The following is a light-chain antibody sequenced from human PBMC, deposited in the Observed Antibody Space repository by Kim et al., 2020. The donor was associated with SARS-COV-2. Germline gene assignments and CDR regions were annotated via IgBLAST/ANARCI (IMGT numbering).Light chain of an antibody. J-gene: IGLJ2*01. Sequence: QPVLTQPPSASGTPGQRVTISCSGSTSNIGTNAVNWYQQLPGTAPKLLIYSNDHRPSGVPDRFSGSKSGTSASLAISGLQSGDEADYYCSAWDDSLNGVIFGGGTQLTVL. CDR1: TSNIGTNA. V-gene: IGLV1-44*01. CDR2: SND. CDR3: SAWDDSLNGVI.